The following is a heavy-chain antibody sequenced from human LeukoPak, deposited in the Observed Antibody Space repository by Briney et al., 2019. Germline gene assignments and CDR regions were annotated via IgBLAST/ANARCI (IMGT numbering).Heavy chain of an antibody. D-gene: IGHD1-1*01. Sequence: ASVKVSCKASEYTFTSYAMHWVRQAPGQRLEWMGWINAGNGNTKYSQKFQGRVTITRDTSASTAYMELSSLRSEDTAVYYCARARGGTAPGDIWGQGTMVTVSS. CDR1: EYTFTSYA. CDR3: ARARGGTAPGDI. J-gene: IGHJ3*02. CDR2: INAGNGNT. V-gene: IGHV1-3*01.